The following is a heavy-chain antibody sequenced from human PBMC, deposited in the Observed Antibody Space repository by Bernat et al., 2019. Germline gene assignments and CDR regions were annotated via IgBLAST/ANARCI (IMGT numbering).Heavy chain of an antibody. D-gene: IGHD6-13*01. Sequence: QLQLQESGPGLVKPSETLSLTCTVSGGSISSSSYYWGWIRQPPGTGLEWIGSIYYSGTTYYNPSLKSRVTISVDTSKDQFSLKLSSVTAADTAVYYCARRSSSNWYLDYWGQGTLVTVSS. CDR3: ARRSSSNWYLDY. V-gene: IGHV4-39*01. J-gene: IGHJ4*02. CDR2: IYYSGTT. CDR1: GGSISSSSYY.